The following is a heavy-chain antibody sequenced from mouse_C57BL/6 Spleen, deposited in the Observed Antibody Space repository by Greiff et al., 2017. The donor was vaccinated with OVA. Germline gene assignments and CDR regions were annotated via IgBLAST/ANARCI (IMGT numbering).Heavy chain of an antibody. CDR2: IYPGDGDT. D-gene: IGHD2-1*01. Sequence: VQLQQSGPELVKPGASVKISCKASGYAFSSSWMNWVKQRPGKGLEWIGRIYPGDGDTNYNGKFKGKATLTADKSSSTAYMQLSRLTSEDSAVYFCAGKYDCDYWGQGTTLTVSS. V-gene: IGHV1-82*01. CDR3: AGKYDCDY. CDR1: GYAFSSSW. J-gene: IGHJ2*01.